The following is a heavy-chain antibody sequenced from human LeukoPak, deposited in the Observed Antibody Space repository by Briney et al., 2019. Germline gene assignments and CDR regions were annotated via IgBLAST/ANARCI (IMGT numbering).Heavy chain of an antibody. CDR1: GYTLTELS. D-gene: IGHD6-13*01. CDR2: ISAYNGNT. J-gene: IGHJ5*02. V-gene: IGHV1-18*01. CDR3: ARDIAAAAANWFDP. Sequence: ASVKVSCKVSGYTLTELSMHWVRQAPGQGLEWMGWISAYNGNTNYAQKLQGRVTMTTDTSTSTAYMELRSLRSDDTAVYYCARDIAAAAANWFDPWGQGTLVTVSS.